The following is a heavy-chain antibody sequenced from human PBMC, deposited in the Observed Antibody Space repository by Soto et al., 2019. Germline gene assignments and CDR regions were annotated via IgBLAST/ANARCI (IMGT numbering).Heavy chain of an antibody. J-gene: IGHJ4*02. CDR3: AKVSTYYYDSTFDY. V-gene: IGHV3-30*18. D-gene: IGHD3-22*01. CDR2: ISYDGNYK. CDR1: GFTFSSYG. Sequence: VQLVESVGGVVQPGGSLRLSCAASGFTFSSYGMHWVRQAPGKGLARVAIISYDGNYKYYADSVKGRFTISGDNSKNPAYLQMTNLRSEYTAWCYCAKVSTYYYDSTFDYWCQGALVTVSS.